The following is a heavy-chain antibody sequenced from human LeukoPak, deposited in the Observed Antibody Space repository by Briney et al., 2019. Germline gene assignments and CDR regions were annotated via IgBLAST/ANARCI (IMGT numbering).Heavy chain of an antibody. CDR3: ARDSSSYAKSRGNWFDP. V-gene: IGHV1-18*01. CDR1: GYTFTSYG. Sequence: ASVKVSCKASGYTFTSYGISWVRQAPGQGLEWRGWISAYNGNTNYAQKLQGRVTMTTDTSTSTAYMELRSLRSDDTAVYYRARDSSSYAKSRGNWFDPWGQGTLVTVSS. D-gene: IGHD6-6*01. J-gene: IGHJ5*02. CDR2: ISAYNGNT.